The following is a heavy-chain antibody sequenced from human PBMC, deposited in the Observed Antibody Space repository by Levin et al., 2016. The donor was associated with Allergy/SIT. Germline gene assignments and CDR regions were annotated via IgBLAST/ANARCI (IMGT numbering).Heavy chain of an antibody. CDR3: TTVPLGYCVNPRCYNYFDY. CDR2: IYYSGST. V-gene: IGHV4-31*03. Sequence: SETLSLTCTVSGGSISSGGYYWSWIRQHPGKGLEWIGYIYYSGSTYYNPSLKSRVTISGDTSKNQFSLNLKSVTAEDTAVYHCTTVPLGYCVNPRCYNYFDYWGQGTLVTVSS. D-gene: IGHD2-2*01. J-gene: IGHJ4*02. CDR1: GGSISSGGYY.